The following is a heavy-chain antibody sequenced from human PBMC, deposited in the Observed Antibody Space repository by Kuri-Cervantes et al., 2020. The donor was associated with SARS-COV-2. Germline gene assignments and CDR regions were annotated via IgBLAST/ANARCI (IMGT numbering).Heavy chain of an antibody. V-gene: IGHV3-74*03. CDR2: ISPDGTST. D-gene: IGHD1-1*01. Sequence: GGSLRLSCAASGFTFSHYWMHWVRQIPGKGLVWVARISPDGTSTLFADSVRGRFTISRDNAKNTVVLEMDSLRGEDTAVYYCVRDGDHWNFDYWGQGTLVTVSS. CDR1: GFTFSHYW. CDR3: VRDGDHWNFDY. J-gene: IGHJ4*02.